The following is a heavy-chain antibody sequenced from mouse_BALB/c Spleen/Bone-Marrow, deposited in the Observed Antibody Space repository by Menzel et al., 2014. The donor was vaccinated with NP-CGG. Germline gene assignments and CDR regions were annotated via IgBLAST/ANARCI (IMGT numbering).Heavy chain of an antibody. D-gene: IGHD4-1*01. CDR3: AREANWNFDY. CDR2: IYPGNVNT. Sequence: LQESGPELVKPGASVRISCKAAGYTFTSYYIHWVKQRPGQGLEWIGWIYPGNVNTKYNEKFKGKATLTADKSSSTAYIQLSSLTSEDSAVYLCAREANWNFDYWGQGTTLTVSS. J-gene: IGHJ2*01. CDR1: GYTFTSYY. V-gene: IGHV1S56*01.